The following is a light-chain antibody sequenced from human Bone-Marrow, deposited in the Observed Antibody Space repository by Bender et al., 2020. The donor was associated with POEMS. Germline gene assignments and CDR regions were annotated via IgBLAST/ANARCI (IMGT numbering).Light chain of an antibody. J-gene: IGLJ3*02. CDR2: GYN. CDR1: SSNTGSGYD. V-gene: IGLV1-40*01. CDR3: QSYDNSLGGWV. Sequence: QSVLTQPPSVSGAAGQRVSISCTGSSSNTGSGYDINWYQHLPGTAPKLLIYGYNNRPSGVPVRFSGSKSGTSASLAITGLQAEDEGDYYCQSYDNSLGGWVFGGGTKLTVL.